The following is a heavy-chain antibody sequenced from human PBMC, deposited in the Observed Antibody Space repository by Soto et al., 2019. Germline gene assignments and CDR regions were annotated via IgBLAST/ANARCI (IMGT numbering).Heavy chain of an antibody. J-gene: IGHJ3*02. CDR1: GYTFTGYY. CDR3: AREIAAAGNDVFDI. Sequence: GASVKVSCKASGYTFTGYYMHWVRQAPGQGLEWMGWINPNSGGTNYAQKFQGWVTMTRDTSISTAYMELSRLRSDDTAVYYCAREIAAAGNDVFDIWGQGTMVTVSS. CDR2: INPNSGGT. V-gene: IGHV1-2*04. D-gene: IGHD6-13*01.